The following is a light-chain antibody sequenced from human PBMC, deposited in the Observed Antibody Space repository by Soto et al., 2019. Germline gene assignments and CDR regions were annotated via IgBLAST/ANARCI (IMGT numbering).Light chain of an antibody. Sequence: IQMTQSESSLSASVRDVVTITCRASQGIRNNLGWYQQKPGKAPKRLIYGTSNLQYGAPSRFSGSGSGTEFTLTITSLQPEDFATYYCLQHDTYPRTFGQGTRLEIK. CDR1: QGIRNN. V-gene: IGKV1-17*01. J-gene: IGKJ5*01. CDR3: LQHDTYPRT. CDR2: GTS.